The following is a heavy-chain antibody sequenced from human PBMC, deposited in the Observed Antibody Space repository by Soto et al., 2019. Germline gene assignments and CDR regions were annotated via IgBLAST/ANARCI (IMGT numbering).Heavy chain of an antibody. V-gene: IGHV3-11*06. CDR2: ISFSSSNT. D-gene: IGHD5-18*01. J-gene: IGHJ4*02. CDR1: GLTLSDYY. CDR3: ARDGYGCGKGYYLDH. Sequence: QVQLVESGGGLVKPGGSLRLSCAASGLTLSDYYMTWIRQAPGKGLEWVSDISFSSSNTNYADSVKGRFTISRDNAKNSLYLQMNSLRAEDTAVYYCARDGYGCGKGYYLDHWGQGTLVTVSS.